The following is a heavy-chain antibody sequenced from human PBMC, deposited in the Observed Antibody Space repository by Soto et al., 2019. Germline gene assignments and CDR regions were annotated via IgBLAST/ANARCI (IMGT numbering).Heavy chain of an antibody. CDR3: ARVAYGAYHFDY. V-gene: IGHV3-74*01. Sequence: EVQLVESGGGLVQPGGSLRLCCGASGFTFSSYWMHWVRQAPGEGLVWVSRINSDGSTRSYADSVKGRFTISRDNAKNTLFMQMNRLRAEDTAVYYCARVAYGAYHFDYWGQGTLVT. CDR1: GFTFSSYW. D-gene: IGHD2-21*01. J-gene: IGHJ4*02. CDR2: INSDGSTR.